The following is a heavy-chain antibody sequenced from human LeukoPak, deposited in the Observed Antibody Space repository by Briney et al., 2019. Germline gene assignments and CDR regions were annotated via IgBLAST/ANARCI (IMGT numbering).Heavy chain of an antibody. V-gene: IGHV1-2*02. J-gene: IGHJ1*01. CDR3: ARSDYYYGPQYFQH. CDR1: GYTFTDYY. CDR2: INPNSGGT. D-gene: IGHD3-10*01. Sequence: GASVKVSCKASGYTFTDYYMHWVRQAPGQGLEWMGWINPNSGGTNYAQKFQGRVTMTSDTSISTAYMDLSRLRSDDTAVYYCARSDYYYGPQYFQHWGQGTLVTVSS.